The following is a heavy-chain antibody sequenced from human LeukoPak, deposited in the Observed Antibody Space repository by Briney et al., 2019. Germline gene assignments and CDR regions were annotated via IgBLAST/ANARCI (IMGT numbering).Heavy chain of an antibody. J-gene: IGHJ5*02. CDR3: ARLHDFWRGKGWLDL. V-gene: IGHV4-59*01. Sequence: SETLSLTCTVSGGSISSYYWNWIRQPPGKGLEWVGYVCYTGSTSYNPSLKSRVTISLDTSKNHFFLLLSSVTAADTAVYYCARLHDFWRGKGWLDLWGQGTLVTVSS. CDR2: VCYTGST. CDR1: GGSISSYY. D-gene: IGHD3-3*01.